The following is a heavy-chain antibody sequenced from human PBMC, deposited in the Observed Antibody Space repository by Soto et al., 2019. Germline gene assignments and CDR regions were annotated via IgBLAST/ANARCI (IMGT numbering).Heavy chain of an antibody. V-gene: IGHV4-39*01. J-gene: IGHJ4*02. D-gene: IGHD3-10*01. CDR2: IYYSGST. CDR1: GGSISSSSYY. CDR3: ASITPAMVRGTVHDY. Sequence: QLQLQESGPGLVKPSETLSLTCTVSGGSISSSSYYWGWIRQPPGKGLEWIGSIYYSGSTYYNPSLKSRVTISVDTSKNQFSLKLSSVTAADTAVYYCASITPAMVRGTVHDYWGQGTLVTVSS.